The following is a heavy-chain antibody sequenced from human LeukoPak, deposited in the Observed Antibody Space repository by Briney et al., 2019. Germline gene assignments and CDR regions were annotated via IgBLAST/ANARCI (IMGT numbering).Heavy chain of an antibody. Sequence: GSLRLSCAASGFTFSSYSMNWVRQAPGKGLEWISYITTSGGAKNYADSVKGRFTISRDNSKNTLYLQMNSLRAEDTAVYYCAKGEGLLRAKMYYFDYWGQGTLVTVSS. J-gene: IGHJ4*02. CDR2: ITTSGGAK. CDR1: GFTFSSYS. CDR3: AKGEGLLRAKMYYFDY. V-gene: IGHV3-48*01.